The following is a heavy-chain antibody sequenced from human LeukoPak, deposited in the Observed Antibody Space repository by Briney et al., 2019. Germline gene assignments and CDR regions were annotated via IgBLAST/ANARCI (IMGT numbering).Heavy chain of an antibody. D-gene: IGHD3-3*01. Sequence: SETLSLTCTVSGGSISSYYWSWIRQPAGKGLEWIGRIYTSGSTNYNPSLKSRVTMSVDTFKNQFSLKLSSVTAADTAVYYCARDYYDFWSGPKTGFDPWGQGTLVTVSS. V-gene: IGHV4-4*07. J-gene: IGHJ5*02. CDR2: IYTSGST. CDR1: GGSISSYY. CDR3: ARDYYDFWSGPKTGFDP.